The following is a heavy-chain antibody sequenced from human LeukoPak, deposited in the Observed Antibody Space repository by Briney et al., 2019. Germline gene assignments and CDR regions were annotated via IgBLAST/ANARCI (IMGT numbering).Heavy chain of an antibody. CDR1: GFTFSDYA. Sequence: GGTLRLSCVASGFTFSDYAMSWVRQAPGKGLEWVSGISDSGGSTYYADSVKGRCTISRDNSKNTVSLQMNNLRAEDTAVYFCARHDSFIPYWGQGTLVTVTS. CDR2: ISDSGGST. V-gene: IGHV3-23*01. D-gene: IGHD3-16*02. CDR3: ARHDSFIPY. J-gene: IGHJ4*02.